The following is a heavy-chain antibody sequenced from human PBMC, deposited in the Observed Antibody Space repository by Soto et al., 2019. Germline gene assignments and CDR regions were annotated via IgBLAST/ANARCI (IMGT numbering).Heavy chain of an antibody. CDR2: INAGNGNT. V-gene: IGHV1-3*01. CDR3: ARDPNDSSAYYHHYYYGMDV. J-gene: IGHJ6*02. D-gene: IGHD3-22*01. CDR1: GYTFTSYG. Sequence: ASVKVSCKASGYTFTSYGIHWVRQAPGQRLEWTGWINAGNGNTKYSEKFQGRVTITRDTSASTAYLGLSSLRSEDTAVYYCARDPNDSSAYYHHYYYGMDVWGQGTTVTVSS.